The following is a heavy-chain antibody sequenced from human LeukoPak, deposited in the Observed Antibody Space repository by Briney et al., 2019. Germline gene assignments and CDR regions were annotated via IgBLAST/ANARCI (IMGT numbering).Heavy chain of an antibody. CDR3: ARSPPDFWSGYADY. D-gene: IGHD3-3*01. V-gene: IGHV1-2*02. J-gene: IGHJ4*02. CDR2: INPNSGDT. CDR1: GYTFTGYY. Sequence: ASVKVSCKASGYTFTGYYMHWVRQAPGQGLEWMGWINPNSGDTNYAQKFQGRVTMTRDTSISTAYMELSRLRSDDTAVYYCARSPPDFWSGYADYWGQGTLVTVSS.